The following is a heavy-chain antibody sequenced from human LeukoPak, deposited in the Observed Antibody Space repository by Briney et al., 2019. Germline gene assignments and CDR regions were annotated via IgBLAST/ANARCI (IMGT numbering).Heavy chain of an antibody. CDR1: ASSFRNNG. D-gene: IGHD6-19*01. J-gene: IGHJ4*02. V-gene: IGHV3-30*02. CDR2: IRYDGSNK. Sequence: GGSLRLSCAASASSFRNNGMHWVRQAPGKGLEWVAFIRYDGSNKYYADSVKGRFTISRDNSKNTLYLQMNSLRAEDTAVYYCAKDHLVAVAGYFDYWGQGTLVTVSS. CDR3: AKDHLVAVAGYFDY.